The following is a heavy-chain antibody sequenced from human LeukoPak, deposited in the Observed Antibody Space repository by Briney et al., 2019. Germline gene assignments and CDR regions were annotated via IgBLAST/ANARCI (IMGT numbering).Heavy chain of an antibody. CDR1: GGSISSSSYY. CDR3: ARVPSLYYYYCMDV. CDR2: IYYSGST. V-gene: IGHV4-39*07. Sequence: SETLSLTCTVSGGSISSSSYYWGWIRQPPGKGLEWIGSIYYSGSTYYNPSLKSRVTISVDTSKNQFSLKLSSVTAADTAVYYCARVPSLYYYYCMDVWGKGTTVTVSS. J-gene: IGHJ6*03. D-gene: IGHD5-24*01.